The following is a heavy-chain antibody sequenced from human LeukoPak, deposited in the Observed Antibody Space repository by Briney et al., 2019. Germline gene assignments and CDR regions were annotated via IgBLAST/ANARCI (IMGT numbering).Heavy chain of an antibody. Sequence: PGGSLRLSCAASGFTFSSYAMHWVRQAPGKGLEWVAVISYDGSNKYYADSVKGRFTISRDNSKNTLYLQMNSLRAEDAAVYYCARDLDWGRLDYWGQGILVTVSS. CDR2: ISYDGSNK. V-gene: IGHV3-30-3*01. CDR1: GFTFSSYA. J-gene: IGHJ4*02. D-gene: IGHD3-9*01. CDR3: ARDLDWGRLDY.